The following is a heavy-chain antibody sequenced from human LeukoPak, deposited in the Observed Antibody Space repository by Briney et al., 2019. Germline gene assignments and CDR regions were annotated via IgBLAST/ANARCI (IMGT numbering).Heavy chain of an antibody. Sequence: GGPLRLSCAASGFTFSSYAMSWVRQAPGKGLEWVSAITSSGDGTFYADSVRGRLTISRDNSKNTLYLQMNSLRAEDTAVYYCARDTTGYSSGWFDSYYFDYWGQGTLVTVSS. V-gene: IGHV3-23*01. D-gene: IGHD6-19*01. CDR1: GFTFSSYA. CDR2: ITSSGDGT. CDR3: ARDTTGYSSGWFDSYYFDY. J-gene: IGHJ4*02.